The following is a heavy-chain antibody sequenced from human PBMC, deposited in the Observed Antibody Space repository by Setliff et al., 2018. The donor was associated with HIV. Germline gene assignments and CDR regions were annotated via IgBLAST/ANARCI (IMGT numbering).Heavy chain of an antibody. V-gene: IGHV4-4*07. Sequence: SETLSLTCTVSGGSISSYYWSWIRQPAGKGLEWIGRIYTSGSTNYNPSLKSRVTMSVDTSKNQFSLKLSSVTAADTAVYYCARLDCSSSSGFVDYWGQGTLVTVSS. CDR2: IYTSGST. CDR1: GGSISSYY. CDR3: ARLDCSSSSGFVDY. D-gene: IGHD2-2*01. J-gene: IGHJ4*02.